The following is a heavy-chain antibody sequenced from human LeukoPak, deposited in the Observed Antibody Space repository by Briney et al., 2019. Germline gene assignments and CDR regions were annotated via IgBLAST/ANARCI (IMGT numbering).Heavy chain of an antibody. Sequence: ASVKVSCKSSGYTFANYYLHWVRQAPGQGLEWMGIINPVGGSTTYTQKFQGRVTMTRDTSTSTIYMDLSSLRSEDTAVYYCARGGSLAAAPHLYYFDYWGQGSLVTVFS. D-gene: IGHD6-19*01. J-gene: IGHJ4*02. CDR2: INPVGGST. V-gene: IGHV1-46*01. CDR1: GYTFANYY. CDR3: ARGGSLAAAPHLYYFDY.